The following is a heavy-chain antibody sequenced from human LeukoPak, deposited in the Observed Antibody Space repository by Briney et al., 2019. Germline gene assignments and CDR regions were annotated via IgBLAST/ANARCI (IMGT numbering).Heavy chain of an antibody. CDR1: GYTFTGYY. J-gene: IGHJ4*02. CDR2: INPNSGGT. V-gene: IGHV1-2*02. CDR3: GRTASGDYGDLGLGY. Sequence: PSVKVSCEASGYTFTGYYMHWVRQAPGQGLEWMGWINPNSGGTNYAQKFQGRVTMTRDTSISTAYMELSRLRSDDTAVYYCGRTASGDYGDLGLGYWGQGTLVTVSS. D-gene: IGHD4-17*01.